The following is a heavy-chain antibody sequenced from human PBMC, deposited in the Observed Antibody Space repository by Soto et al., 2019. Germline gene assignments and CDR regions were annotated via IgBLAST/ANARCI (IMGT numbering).Heavy chain of an antibody. D-gene: IGHD2-21*01. J-gene: IGHJ4*02. CDR2: IIPMFGTP. V-gene: IGHV1-69*06. CDR1: GGTFSSHG. CDR3: AIGSVVVMGAATGGLIY. Sequence: QVQLVQSGAEVKKPGSSVKVSCKASGGTFSSHGITWVRQAPGQGLEWMGGIIPMFGTPKYAQRFQGRVSITEDKSTTTAYMELSSLRSEDTAVYYCAIGSVVVMGAATGGLIYWGQGALVTVSS.